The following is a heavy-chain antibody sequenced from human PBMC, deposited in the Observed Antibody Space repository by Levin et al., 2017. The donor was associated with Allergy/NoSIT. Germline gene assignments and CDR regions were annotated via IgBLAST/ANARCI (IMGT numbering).Heavy chain of an antibody. D-gene: IGHD6-19*01. CDR1: GGSISSYY. J-gene: IGHJ6*02. CDR2: IFSNGST. CDR3: ARHSSSGWFDLPSYNYAMDV. Sequence: ESLKISCSVSGGSISSYYWSWIRQPPGRRLEWIGYIFSNGSTNYNPSLKSRVTISRDTSKNQFSLNLSSVIAADTAVYYCARHSSSGWFDLPSYNYAMDVWGQGTTVTVSS. V-gene: IGHV4-59*08.